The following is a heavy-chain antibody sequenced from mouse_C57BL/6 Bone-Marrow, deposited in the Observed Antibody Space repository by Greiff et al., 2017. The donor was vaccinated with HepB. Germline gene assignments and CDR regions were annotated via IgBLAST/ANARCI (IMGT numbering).Heavy chain of an antibody. CDR1: GYTFTSYW. Sequence: VQLQQSGTVLARPGASVKMSCKTSGYTFTSYWMHWVKQRPGQGLEWIGAIYPGNSDTSYNQKFKGKAKLTAVTSASTAYMELSSLTNADSAVYSCTYPGPYYYGSSLDYWGQGTTLTVSS. CDR3: TYPGPYYYGSSLDY. J-gene: IGHJ2*01. D-gene: IGHD1-1*01. V-gene: IGHV1-5*01. CDR2: IYPGNSDT.